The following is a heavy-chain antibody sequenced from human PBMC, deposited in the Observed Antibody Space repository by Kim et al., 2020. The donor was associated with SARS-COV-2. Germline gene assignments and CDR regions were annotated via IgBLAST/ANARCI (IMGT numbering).Heavy chain of an antibody. D-gene: IGHD6-6*01. Sequence: SETLSLTCAVYGGSFSGYYWSWIRQPPGKGLEWIGEINHSGSTNYNPSLKSRVTISVDTSKNQFSLKLSSVTAADTAVYYCARCIAARFPWFAPWGQGTL. V-gene: IGHV4-34*01. J-gene: IGHJ5*02. CDR3: ARCIAARFPWFAP. CDR2: INHSGST. CDR1: GGSFSGYY.